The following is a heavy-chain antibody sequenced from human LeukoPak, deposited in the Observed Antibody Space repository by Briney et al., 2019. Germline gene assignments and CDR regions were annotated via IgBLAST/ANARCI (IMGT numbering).Heavy chain of an antibody. CDR1: GGYISSGGYY. V-gene: IGHV4-30-2*01. D-gene: IGHD6-13*01. CDR3: ARAIYSSSWVAFDI. CDR2: IYHSGST. Sequence: SETLSLTCTVSGGYISSGGYYWSWIRQAPGKGLEWIGYIYHSGSTYYNPSLKSRVTISVDRSKNQFSLKLSSVTAADTAMYYCARAIYSSSWVAFDIWGQGTMVTVSS. J-gene: IGHJ3*02.